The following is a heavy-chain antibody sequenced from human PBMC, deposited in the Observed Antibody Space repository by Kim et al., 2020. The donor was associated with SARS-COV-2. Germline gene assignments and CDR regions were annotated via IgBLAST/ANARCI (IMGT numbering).Heavy chain of an antibody. Sequence: TTYADSVKGRFTISRDNAKNTVYLQMSSLRAEDTAVYYCARTTMFRGMDYWGQGTLVTVSS. CDR3: ARTTMFRGMDY. D-gene: IGHD3-10*01. J-gene: IGHJ4*02. CDR2: T. V-gene: IGHV3-74*01.